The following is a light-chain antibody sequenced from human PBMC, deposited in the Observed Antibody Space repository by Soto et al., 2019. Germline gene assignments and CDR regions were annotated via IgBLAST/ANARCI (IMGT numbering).Light chain of an antibody. CDR3: QQYSNSPPWT. Sequence: EIVLTQSPGTLSLSPGDRATLSCRASQSVGSNYLGWYQQKPGQTPRLLIYGTSNRATGIPDRFSGSGSGTDFTLTISRLEPEDFEVYYCQQYSNSPPWTFGQGTKVEIK. CDR2: GTS. CDR1: QSVGSNY. J-gene: IGKJ1*01. V-gene: IGKV3-20*01.